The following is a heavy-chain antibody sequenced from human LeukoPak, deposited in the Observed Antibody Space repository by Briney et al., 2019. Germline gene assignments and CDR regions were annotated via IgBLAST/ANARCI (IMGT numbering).Heavy chain of an antibody. CDR2: IYYSGST. J-gene: IGHJ4*02. CDR1: GGSISSYY. V-gene: IGHV4-59*12. D-gene: IGHD3-10*01. Sequence: SETLSLTCTVSGGSISSYYWSWIRQPPGKGLEWIGYIYYSGSTNYNPSLKSRVTISVDTSKNQFSLKLSSVTAADTAVYYCARDHFGELSYFDYWGQGTLVTVSS. CDR3: ARDHFGELSYFDY.